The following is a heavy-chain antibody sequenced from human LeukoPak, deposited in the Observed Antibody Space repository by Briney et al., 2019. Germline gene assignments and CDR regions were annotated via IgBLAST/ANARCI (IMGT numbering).Heavy chain of an antibody. Sequence: PSETLSLTCTVSGGSISSYYWSWIRQPPGKGLEWIGYIYYSGSTNYNPSLKSRVTISVDTSKNQFSLKLSSVTAADTAVYYCARQGTLIAAAGVPFDYWGQGTLVTVSS. J-gene: IGHJ4*02. V-gene: IGHV4-59*08. CDR2: IYYSGST. D-gene: IGHD6-13*01. CDR1: GGSISSYY. CDR3: ARQGTLIAAAGVPFDY.